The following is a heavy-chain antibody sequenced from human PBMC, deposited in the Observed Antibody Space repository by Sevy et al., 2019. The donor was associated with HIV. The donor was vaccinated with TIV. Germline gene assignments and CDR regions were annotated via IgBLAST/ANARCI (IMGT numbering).Heavy chain of an antibody. V-gene: IGHV4-61*01. CDR1: GDSVSSGSYY. D-gene: IGHD6-6*01. CDR2: IYYSGST. CDR3: ARDRIAARYYYYGMDV. Sequence: SETLSLTCTVSGDSVSSGSYYWSWIRQPPGKGLEWIGYIYYSGSTNYNPSLKSRVTISVDTSKNQFSLKLSSVTAADTAVYYCARDRIAARYYYYGMDVWGQGTTVTVSS. J-gene: IGHJ6*02.